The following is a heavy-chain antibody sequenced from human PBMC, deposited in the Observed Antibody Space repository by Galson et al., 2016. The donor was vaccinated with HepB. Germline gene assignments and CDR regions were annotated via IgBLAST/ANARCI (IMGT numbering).Heavy chain of an antibody. CDR3: AREGRDGRELYNWLDS. CDR2: IIPRFSAP. Sequence: SVKVSCKASGGIFSTYATNWVRQAPGQGLEWMGGIIPRFSAPNYAQKFKDRLTITADESTTTVSMELSSLRFEDTAMYYCAREGRDGRELYNWLDSWGQGTLVTVSS. D-gene: IGHD1-26*01. CDR1: GGIFSTYA. V-gene: IGHV1-69*13. J-gene: IGHJ5*01.